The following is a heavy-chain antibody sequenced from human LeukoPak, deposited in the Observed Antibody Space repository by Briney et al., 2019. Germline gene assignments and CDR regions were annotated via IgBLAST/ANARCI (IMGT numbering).Heavy chain of an antibody. CDR1: GGTFSSYA. V-gene: IGHV1-69*06. CDR3: ARLAAGDRANWFDP. J-gene: IGHJ5*02. D-gene: IGHD6-13*01. CDR2: IIPIFGTA. Sequence: SVKVSCKASGGTFSSYAISWVRQAPGQGLEWMGGIIPIFGTANYAQKFQGRVTITADKSTSTAYMELSSLRSEDTAVYYCARLAAGDRANWFDPWGQGTLVTVSS.